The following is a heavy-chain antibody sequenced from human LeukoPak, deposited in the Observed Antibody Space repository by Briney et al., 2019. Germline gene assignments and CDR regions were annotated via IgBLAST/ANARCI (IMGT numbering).Heavy chain of an antibody. CDR3: TTLTVASSFDY. J-gene: IGHJ4*02. Sequence: GGSLRLSCAASEFAFSVYEMYWVRQAPGKGLECVSYISSSGGTRYYADSVKGRFTISRDNAKNSLYLQMNSLRAEDTAVYYCTTLTVASSFDYWGQGALVTVSS. D-gene: IGHD6-19*01. V-gene: IGHV3-48*03. CDR2: ISSSGGTR. CDR1: EFAFSVYE.